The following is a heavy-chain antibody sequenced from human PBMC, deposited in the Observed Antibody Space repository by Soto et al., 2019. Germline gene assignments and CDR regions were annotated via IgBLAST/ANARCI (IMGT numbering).Heavy chain of an antibody. CDR2: IYPGDSDT. CDR1: GYSFTSYW. D-gene: IGHD2-15*01. V-gene: IGHV5-51*01. Sequence: RGESLKISCQGSGYSFTSYWIGWVRQMPGKGLEWMGIIYPGDSDTRYSPSFQGQVTISADKSISTAYLQWSSLKASDTAMYYCAASAVVADYYYYGMDVWGQGTTVTVSS. J-gene: IGHJ6*02. CDR3: AASAVVADYYYYGMDV.